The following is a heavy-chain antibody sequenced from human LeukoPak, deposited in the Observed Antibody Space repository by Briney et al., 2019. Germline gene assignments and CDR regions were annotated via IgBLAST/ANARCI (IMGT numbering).Heavy chain of an antibody. D-gene: IGHD1-14*01. V-gene: IGHV4-30-2*01. CDR2: IYHSGST. CDR1: GGSISSGGYS. J-gene: IGHJ4*02. Sequence: NPSQTLSLTCAVSGGSISSGGYSWSWIRQPPGKGLEWIGYIYHSGSTYYNPSLKSRVTISVDRSKNQFSLKLSSVTAADTAVYYCARVADNRMGGYYFDYWGQGTLVTVSS. CDR3: ARVADNRMGGYYFDY.